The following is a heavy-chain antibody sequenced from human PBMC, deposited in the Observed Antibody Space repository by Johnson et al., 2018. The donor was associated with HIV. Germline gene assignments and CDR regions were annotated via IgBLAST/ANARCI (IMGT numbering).Heavy chain of an antibody. CDR3: ARVQTSMVQGVIWAFDI. J-gene: IGHJ3*02. CDR2: ISSGNNT. Sequence: VQLVESGGGVVQPGRSLRLSCAASGFNVSCNHMAWVRQGTGKGLEWVSVISSGNNTHYADSVKGRFTISRDNCTNTLYLQMNSLRAGDTAVYYCARVQTSMVQGVIWAFDIWGQGTMVTVSS. V-gene: IGHV3-66*01. CDR1: GFNVSCNH. D-gene: IGHD3-10*01.